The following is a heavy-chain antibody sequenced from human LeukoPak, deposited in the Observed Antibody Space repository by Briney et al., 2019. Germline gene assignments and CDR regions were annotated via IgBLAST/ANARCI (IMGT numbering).Heavy chain of an antibody. CDR2: IYPGDSDT. Sequence: GESLKISCKGSGYSFTSYWIGWVRQMPGKGRGWMGSIYPGDSDTRYSPSFQGQVTISADKSISTAYLQWSSLKASDTAMYYCARSHIVVVTAIQDYGMDVWGQGTTVTVPS. CDR3: ARSHIVVVTAIQDYGMDV. CDR1: GYSFTSYW. D-gene: IGHD2-21*02. V-gene: IGHV5-51*01. J-gene: IGHJ6*02.